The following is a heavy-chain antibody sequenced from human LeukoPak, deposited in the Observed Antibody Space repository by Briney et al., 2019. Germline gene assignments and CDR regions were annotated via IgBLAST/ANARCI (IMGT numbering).Heavy chain of an antibody. CDR1: RFTFSSYG. CDR2: ISSDGTNK. Sequence: GGSLRLSCAASRFTFSSYGMHWVRQAPGKGLEWVAVISSDGTNKYYADSVKGPFTISRDNSKNTLYLQMNSLRGEDTAVYYCAKDLGRGYCSRTSCYPFDYWGQGTLVTVSS. J-gene: IGHJ4*02. CDR3: AKDLGRGYCSRTSCYPFDY. D-gene: IGHD2-2*01. V-gene: IGHV3-30*18.